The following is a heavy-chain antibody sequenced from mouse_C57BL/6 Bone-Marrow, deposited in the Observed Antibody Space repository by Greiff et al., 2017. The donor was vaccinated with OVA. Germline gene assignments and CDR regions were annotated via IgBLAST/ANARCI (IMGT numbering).Heavy chain of an antibody. CDR3: ARKVEGYYVYYAMDY. CDR2: IWTGGGT. V-gene: IGHV2-9-1*01. D-gene: IGHD2-3*01. J-gene: IGHJ4*01. CDR1: GFSFTSYA. Sequence: VQLQQSGPGLVAPSQSLSITCTVSGFSFTSYAISWVRQPPGKGLEWLGVIWTGGGTNYNSALNSSLSISKDNSKSQVFLKMNSLQTDDTARYYCARKVEGYYVYYAMDYWGQGTSVTVSS.